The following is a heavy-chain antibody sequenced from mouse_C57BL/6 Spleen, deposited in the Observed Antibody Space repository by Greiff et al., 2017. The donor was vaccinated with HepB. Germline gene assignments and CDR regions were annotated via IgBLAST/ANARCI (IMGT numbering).Heavy chain of an antibody. CDR2: ISSGSSTI. CDR1: GFTFSDYG. J-gene: IGHJ3*01. Sequence: EVQLVESGGGLVKPGGSLKLSCAASGFTFSDYGMHWVRQAPEKGLEWVAYISSGSSTIYYADTVKGRFTISRDNAKNTLFLQMTSLRSEDTAMYYCARGGIYYGNLFAYWGQGTLVTVSA. CDR3: ARGGIYYGNLFAY. D-gene: IGHD2-1*01. V-gene: IGHV5-17*01.